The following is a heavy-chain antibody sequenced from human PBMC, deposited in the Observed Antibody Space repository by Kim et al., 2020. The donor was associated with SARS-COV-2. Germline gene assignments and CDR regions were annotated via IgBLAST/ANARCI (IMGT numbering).Heavy chain of an antibody. CDR2: INHSGST. J-gene: IGHJ4*02. CDR3: ASYYYGSGSYRFDY. D-gene: IGHD3-10*01. CDR1: GGSFSGYY. Sequence: SETLSLTCAVYGGSFSGYYWSWIRQPPGKGLEWIGEINHSGSTNYNPSLKSRVTISVDTSKNQFSLKLSSVTAADTAVYYCASYYYGSGSYRFDYWGQGTLVTVSS. V-gene: IGHV4-34*01.